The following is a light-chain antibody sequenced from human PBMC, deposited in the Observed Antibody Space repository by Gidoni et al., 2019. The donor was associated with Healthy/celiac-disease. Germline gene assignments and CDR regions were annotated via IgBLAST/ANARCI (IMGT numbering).Light chain of an antibody. CDR3: QQYDVLPPPS. CDR2: DAS. V-gene: IGKV1-33*01. J-gene: IGKJ4*01. Sequence: DIQMTQSPSSLSASVGDRVTITCQASQDISIYLNWYQQKPGKAPELLIYDASNLEIGVPSRFSGSGSGTYFTFTISSLQPEDIATYYCQQYDVLPPPSFGGXTKVEI. CDR1: QDISIY.